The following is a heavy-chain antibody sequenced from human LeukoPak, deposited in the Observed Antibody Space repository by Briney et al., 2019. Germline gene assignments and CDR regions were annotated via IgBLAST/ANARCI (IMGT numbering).Heavy chain of an antibody. CDR3: ARGPGYDDLWGPLYYFDY. D-gene: IGHD3-16*01. Sequence: SSETLSLTCTVSGGSISSYYWSWIRQPPGKGLEWIGHIYYSGSTNYNPSLESRVTISVDTSKNQFSLKLSSVTAADTAVYYCARGPGYDDLWGPLYYFDYWGQGTLVTVSS. CDR2: IYYSGST. CDR1: GGSISSYY. V-gene: IGHV4-59*01. J-gene: IGHJ4*02.